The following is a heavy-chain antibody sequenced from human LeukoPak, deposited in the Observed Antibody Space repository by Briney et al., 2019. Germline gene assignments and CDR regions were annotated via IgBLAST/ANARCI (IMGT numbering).Heavy chain of an antibody. Sequence: QTLSLTCAISGDSVSSSTAAWNWIRQSPSRGLEWLGRTYYRSRWSYEYTTSVKGRITINADTSENQFSLQLKSVTPEDTAVYYCARFDYGAPDYWGQGTLVTVSS. J-gene: IGHJ4*02. CDR3: ARFDYGAPDY. CDR1: GDSVSSSTAA. CDR2: TYYRSRWSY. D-gene: IGHD3-16*01. V-gene: IGHV6-1*01.